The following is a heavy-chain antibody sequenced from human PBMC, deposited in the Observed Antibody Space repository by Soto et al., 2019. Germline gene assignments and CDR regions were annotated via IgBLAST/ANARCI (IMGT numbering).Heavy chain of an antibody. D-gene: IGHD2-21*02. CDR1: GGSFSGYY. CDR2: INHSGSP. J-gene: IGHJ4*02. CDR3: ARGRGGGNSVYFDY. Sequence: SETLSLTCAVYGGSFSGYYWSWIRQPPGKGLEWIGEINHSGSPNYNPSLKSRVIISVDTSKNQFSLKVNSVTAADTAVYYCARGRGGGNSVYFDYWGQETLVTVSS. V-gene: IGHV4-34*01.